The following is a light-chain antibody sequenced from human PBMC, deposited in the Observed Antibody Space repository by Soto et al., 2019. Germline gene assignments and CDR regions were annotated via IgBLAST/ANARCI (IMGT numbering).Light chain of an antibody. CDR1: TSDVGDYNY. Sequence: QSARTQPASVSGSPGQSITISCTATTSDVGDYNYVSWYQQYPVKAPKPLIYNVSNRPSGVSNRFSGSKSGATASLTISGLQAEDEADYYCSSYTSRRSVIFGGGTKLTV. CDR2: NVS. CDR3: SSYTSRRSVI. J-gene: IGLJ2*01. V-gene: IGLV2-14*01.